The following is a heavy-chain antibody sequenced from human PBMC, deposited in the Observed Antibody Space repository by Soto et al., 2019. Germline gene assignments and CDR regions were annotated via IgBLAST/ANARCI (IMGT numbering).Heavy chain of an antibody. CDR2: IWNDGTNK. J-gene: IGHJ3*02. V-gene: IGHV3-33*03. Sequence: QVQLVESGGGVVQPGRSLRLSCAASGFTFSNYGMHWVRQAPGKGVEWVAVIWNDGTNKYYVDSVRGRFTISRDDSKNTLYLEMNSLRAEDTGVYYCAKDMAAAAHQGDASDIWGLGTMVSVSA. CDR1: GFTFSNYG. CDR3: AKDMAAAAHQGDASDI. D-gene: IGHD6-13*01.